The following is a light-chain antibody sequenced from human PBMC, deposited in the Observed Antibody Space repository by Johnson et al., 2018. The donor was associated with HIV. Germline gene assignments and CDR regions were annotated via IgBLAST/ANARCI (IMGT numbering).Light chain of an antibody. CDR3: GTGDSRRGV. V-gene: IGLV1-51*01. CDR1: SSNIGNNY. Sequence: QSVLTQPPSVSVAPGQKVTISCSGSSSNIGNNYVSWYQQVPGAAPKLLIYDNNKRPSGIPDRFSGSKSGTSATLGLTGIQPGDEADYYCGTGDSRRGVFGTGTKVTFL. CDR2: DNN. J-gene: IGLJ1*01.